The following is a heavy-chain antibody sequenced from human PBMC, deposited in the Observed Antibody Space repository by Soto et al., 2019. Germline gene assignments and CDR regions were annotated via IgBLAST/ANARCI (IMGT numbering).Heavy chain of an antibody. D-gene: IGHD4-17*01. CDR2: ISGSGGST. Sequence: PGGSLRLSCAASGFTFSSYAMSWVRQAPGKGLEWVSAISGSGGSTYYADSVKGRFTISRDNSKNTLYLQMNSLRAEDTAVYYCAKDTGRTVTTLADAFDIWGQGTMVTVSS. CDR3: AKDTGRTVTTLADAFDI. J-gene: IGHJ3*02. CDR1: GFTFSSYA. V-gene: IGHV3-23*01.